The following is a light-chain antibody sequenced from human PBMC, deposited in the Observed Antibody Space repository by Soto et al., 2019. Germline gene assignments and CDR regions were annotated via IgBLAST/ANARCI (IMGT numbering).Light chain of an antibody. J-gene: IGKJ5*01. CDR3: QQYGSSPQST. CDR2: DAS. Sequence: EIVLTQSPDTLSLSPGEGATLSCRASHDVSVSLVWYRQRPGQSPRLLIHDASNRATGISARFSGSGSGTDFTLTTSRLEPEDFAVYYCQQYGSSPQSTFGQGTRLEIK. CDR1: HDVSVS. V-gene: IGKV3-20*01.